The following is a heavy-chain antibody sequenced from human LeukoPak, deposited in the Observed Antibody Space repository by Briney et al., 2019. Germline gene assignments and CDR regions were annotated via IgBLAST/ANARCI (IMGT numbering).Heavy chain of an antibody. D-gene: IGHD3-10*01. CDR3: ARDSRQPYYYGSGSYAHFDY. CDR1: GFTFSSYS. CDR2: ISSSSSTI. V-gene: IGHV3-48*01. J-gene: IGHJ4*02. Sequence: GGSLRLSCAASGFTFSSYSMNWVRQAPGKGLEWVSYISSSSSTIYYADSVEGRFTISRDNAKNSLYLQMNSLRAEDTAVYYCARDSRQPYYYGSGSYAHFDYWGQGTLVTVSS.